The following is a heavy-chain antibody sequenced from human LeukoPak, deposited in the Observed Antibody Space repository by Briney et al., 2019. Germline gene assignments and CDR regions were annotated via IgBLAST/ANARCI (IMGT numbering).Heavy chain of an antibody. CDR1: GFTFSSYA. D-gene: IGHD3-10*01. Sequence: PGGSLRLSCAASGFTFSSYAMSWVRQAPGKGLKWVSSINGSGGRTYYAGSVKGRFTISRDNSKNTLYLQMNSLRAEDTALYYCAKAPGGYFDYWGQGTLVTVSS. J-gene: IGHJ4*02. CDR2: INGSGGRT. V-gene: IGHV3-23*01. CDR3: AKAPGGYFDY.